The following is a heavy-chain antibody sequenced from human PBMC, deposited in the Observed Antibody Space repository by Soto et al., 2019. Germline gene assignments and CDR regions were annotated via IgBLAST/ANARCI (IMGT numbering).Heavy chain of an antibody. D-gene: IGHD6-6*01. CDR3: AKDIAEDYSSSSGGYYFDY. V-gene: IGHV3-9*01. CDR2: ISWNSGSI. CDR1: GFTFDDYA. Sequence: EVQLVESGGGLVQPGRSLRLSCAASGFTFDDYAMHWVRQAPGKGLEWVSGISWNSGSIGYADSVKGRFTISRDNAKNSLYLQMNSLRAEDTPLYYCAKDIAEDYSSSSGGYYFDYWGQGTLVTVSS. J-gene: IGHJ4*02.